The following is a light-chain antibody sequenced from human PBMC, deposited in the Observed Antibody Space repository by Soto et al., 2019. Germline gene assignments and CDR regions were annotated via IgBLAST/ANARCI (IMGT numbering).Light chain of an antibody. CDR1: ISNIGSNT. J-gene: IGLJ1*01. Sequence: QSVLAQPPSSSGTPGQRVTISCSGSISNIGSNTVSWYQQLPGTAPKLLIYRNNQRPSGVPDRFSGSKSGTSASLAISGLQSEDEADYYCATWDDSLNGYVFGTGTKVTVL. V-gene: IGLV1-44*01. CDR3: ATWDDSLNGYV. CDR2: RNN.